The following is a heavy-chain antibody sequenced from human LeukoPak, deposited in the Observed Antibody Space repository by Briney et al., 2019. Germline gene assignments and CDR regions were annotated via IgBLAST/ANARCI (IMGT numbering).Heavy chain of an antibody. Sequence: ASVKVSCKASGYTFTSYAMHWVRQAPGQRLEWMGWINAGNGNTKYSQKFQGRVTITRDTSASTAYMELSSLRSEDTAVYYCARDLTMVRGSSEANGMDVWGQGTTVTVSS. J-gene: IGHJ6*02. D-gene: IGHD3-10*01. CDR3: ARDLTMVRGSSEANGMDV. CDR2: INAGNGNT. V-gene: IGHV1-3*01. CDR1: GYTFTSYA.